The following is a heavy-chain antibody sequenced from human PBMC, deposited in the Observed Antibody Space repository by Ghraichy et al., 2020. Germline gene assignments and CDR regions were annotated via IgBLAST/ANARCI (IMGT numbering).Heavy chain of an antibody. CDR2: MRHDGGDE. CDR1: GFNFSTYW. Sequence: GGSLRLSCAASGFNFSTYWMTWVRQAPGKGLEWVANMRHDGGDEYYVDSLKGRFTISRDNAKNSVYLQMNSLRAEDTAVYYCARVAPLRVPAALDNWGQGTLVTVSS. J-gene: IGHJ4*02. V-gene: IGHV3-7*03. D-gene: IGHD2-2*01. CDR3: ARVAPLRVPAALDN.